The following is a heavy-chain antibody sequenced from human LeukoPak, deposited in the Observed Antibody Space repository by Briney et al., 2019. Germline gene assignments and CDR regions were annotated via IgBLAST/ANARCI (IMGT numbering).Heavy chain of an antibody. CDR1: GFTFSSYA. Sequence: GGSLRLSCAASGFTFSSYAMSWVRQVPGKGLEWVAFIRYDGSNKYYADSVKGRFTISRDNSKNTLYLQMNSLRAEDTAVYYCAKDDYYYDSSGYYWGQGTLVTVSS. V-gene: IGHV3-30*02. D-gene: IGHD3-22*01. CDR2: IRYDGSNK. J-gene: IGHJ4*02. CDR3: AKDDYYYDSSGYY.